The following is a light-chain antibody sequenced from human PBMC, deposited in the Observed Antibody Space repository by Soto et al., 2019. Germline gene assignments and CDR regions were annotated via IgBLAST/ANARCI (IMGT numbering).Light chain of an antibody. CDR1: QGISSY. J-gene: IGKJ4*01. Sequence: FNHFPSFLSVCVGVGVTMTCRASQGISSYLAWYQQKPGKAPKLLIYDASSLETGVPSRFGGSGSGTDFTFTISSLQPEDIAAYYCQHDDNRPLSFGGGCKLDI. CDR3: QHDDNRPLS. CDR2: DAS. V-gene: IGKV1-33*01.